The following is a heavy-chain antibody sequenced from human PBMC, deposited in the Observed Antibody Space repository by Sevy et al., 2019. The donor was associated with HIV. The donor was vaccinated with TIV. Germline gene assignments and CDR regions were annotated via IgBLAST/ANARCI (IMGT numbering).Heavy chain of an antibody. CDR1: GGPITSYY. Sequence: SETLSLTCTVSGGPITSYYWTWIRQPPGKGLEWIGYIHYSGGTNYNPSPKSRVTISVDTSKNQFYLKLSSVTAADTAVYYCAREATGAFDRWGQGTLVTVSS. V-gene: IGHV4-59*01. CDR3: AREATGAFDR. CDR2: IHYSGGT. J-gene: IGHJ4*02. D-gene: IGHD5-12*01.